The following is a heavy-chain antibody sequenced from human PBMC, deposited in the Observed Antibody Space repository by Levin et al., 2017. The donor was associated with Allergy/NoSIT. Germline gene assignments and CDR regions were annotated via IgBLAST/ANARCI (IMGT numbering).Heavy chain of an antibody. Sequence: PGGSLRLSCSASGFTFSSYAMHWVRQAPGKGLEYVSAISSNGGSTYYADSVKGRFTISRDNSKNTLYLQMSSLRAEDTAVYYCVKAPREAQWLVQRELDYWGQGTLVTVSS. CDR1: GFTFSSYA. J-gene: IGHJ4*02. CDR3: VKAPREAQWLVQRELDY. D-gene: IGHD6-19*01. V-gene: IGHV3-64D*06. CDR2: ISSNGGST.